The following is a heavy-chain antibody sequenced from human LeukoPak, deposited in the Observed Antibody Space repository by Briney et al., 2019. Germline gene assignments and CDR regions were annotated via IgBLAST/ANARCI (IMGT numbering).Heavy chain of an antibody. CDR2: FDPEDGET. V-gene: IGHV1-24*01. Sequence: GASVKVSCKVSGYTLTELSMHWVRQAPGKGLEWMGGFDPEDGETIYAQKFQGRVTITADKSTSTAYMELSSLRSEDTAVYYCARAGYGDYGSDYWGQGTLVTVSS. CDR1: GYTLTELS. D-gene: IGHD4-17*01. CDR3: ARAGYGDYGSDY. J-gene: IGHJ4*02.